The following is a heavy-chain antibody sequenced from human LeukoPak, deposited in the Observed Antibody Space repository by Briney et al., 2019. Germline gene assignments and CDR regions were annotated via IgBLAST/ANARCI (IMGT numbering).Heavy chain of an antibody. CDR2: INPNSGGT. CDR3: ARVKYILGGDY. CDR1: GYTFTGYY. J-gene: IGHJ4*02. D-gene: IGHD3-16*01. V-gene: IGHV1-2*06. Sequence: ASVKVSCKASGYTFTGYYMHWVRQAPGQGLEWMGRINPNSGGTNYAQKFQGRVTMTRDTSISTAYMELSRLRSDDTAVYYCARVKYILGGDYWSQGTLVTVSS.